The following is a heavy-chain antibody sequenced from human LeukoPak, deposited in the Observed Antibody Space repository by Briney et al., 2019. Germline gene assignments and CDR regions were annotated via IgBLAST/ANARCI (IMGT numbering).Heavy chain of an antibody. D-gene: IGHD1-14*01. Sequence: GGSLRLSCAASGFTLSTYEMNWVRQAPGKGLEWVSYIGRYGVTTYYADSVKGRFTISGDNAKNSLNLQMNSLRAEDTAVYYCATLSDRNFYYSYGLDVWGQGTTVTVS. CDR3: ATLSDRNFYYSYGLDV. J-gene: IGHJ6*02. V-gene: IGHV3-48*03. CDR2: IGRYGVTT. CDR1: GFTLSTYE.